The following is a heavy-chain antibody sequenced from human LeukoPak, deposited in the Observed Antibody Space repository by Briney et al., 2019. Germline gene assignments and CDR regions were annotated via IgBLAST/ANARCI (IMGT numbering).Heavy chain of an antibody. CDR3: ARQEGSSSWTNCFDP. D-gene: IGHD6-13*01. J-gene: IGHJ5*02. CDR1: GGSISSGGYY. Sequence: SETLSLTCTVSGGSISSGGYYWSWIRQPPGKGLEWIGYIYYSGSTNYNPSLKSRVTMSVDTPKNQFSLKLSSVTAADTAVYYCARQEGSSSWTNCFDPWGQGTLVTVSS. V-gene: IGHV4-61*08. CDR2: IYYSGST.